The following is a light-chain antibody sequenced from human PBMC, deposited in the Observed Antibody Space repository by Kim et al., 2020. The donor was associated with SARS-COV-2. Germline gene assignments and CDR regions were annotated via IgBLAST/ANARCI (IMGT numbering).Light chain of an antibody. CDR2: DAT. CDR1: QSVDTW. J-gene: IGKJ4*01. Sequence: DIQMTQSPSFVSASVGDRVTITCRASQSVDTWLAWYQQKPGKAPNLLIYDATTLQSGVPSRFSGSGSGTDFTLTISSLQPEDFASYFCLQASRFPLTVGGGTKVDIK. CDR3: LQASRFPLT. V-gene: IGKV1-12*01.